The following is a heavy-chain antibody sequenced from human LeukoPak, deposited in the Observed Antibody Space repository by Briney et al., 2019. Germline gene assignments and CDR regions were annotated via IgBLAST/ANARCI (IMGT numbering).Heavy chain of an antibody. J-gene: IGHJ6*03. CDR3: ARDRGYFDYSMDV. V-gene: IGHV3-30*04. D-gene: IGHD2-2*03. CDR1: GFTFSSYA. CDR2: ISYDGSNK. Sequence: PGRSLRLSCAASGFTFSSYAMHGVRQAPGKGLEGGAVISYDGSNKYYADSVKGRFTISRDNSKNTLSLQMNSLRAEDTAVYYCARDRGYFDYSMDVWGKGTTVTVSS.